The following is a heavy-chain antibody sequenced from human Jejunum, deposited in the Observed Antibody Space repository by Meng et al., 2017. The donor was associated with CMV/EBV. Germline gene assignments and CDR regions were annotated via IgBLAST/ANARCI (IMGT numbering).Heavy chain of an antibody. CDR3: ARGNGWRFDY. J-gene: IGHJ4*02. V-gene: IGHV7-4-1*01. D-gene: IGHD6-19*01. CDR2: INITTGNP. CDR1: GYTFTSSS. Sequence: QMQLVQFGLGLKKPGDVVKVSCQAAGYTFTSSSMNWVRHAPGQGLEWMGWINITTGNPTYAQGFTGRFVFSLDTSVSTAYLQIDSLKADDTAVYYCARGNGWRFDYWGQGTLVTVSS.